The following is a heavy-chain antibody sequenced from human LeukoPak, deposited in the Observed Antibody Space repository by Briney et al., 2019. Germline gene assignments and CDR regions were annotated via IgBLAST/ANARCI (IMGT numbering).Heavy chain of an antibody. CDR1: AFIFSIYA. V-gene: IGHV3-23*01. CDR2: VTHSGGST. J-gene: IGHJ4*02. D-gene: IGHD1-1*01. CDR3: VQETGHNWGYLDY. Sequence: GGSLRLSCPASAFIFSIYAIRWVRQAPGKGREWVSSVTHSGGSTYYADSVKGRFAIYRDNSKNTLYLQMNTLRADDTAVYYCVQETGHNWGYLDYWGQGTMVTVSS.